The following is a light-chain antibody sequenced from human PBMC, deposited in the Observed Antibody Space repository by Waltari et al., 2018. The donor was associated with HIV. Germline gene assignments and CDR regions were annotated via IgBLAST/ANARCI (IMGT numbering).Light chain of an antibody. CDR3: MQALQTPT. CDR2: LGS. CDR1: QSRLHRNGYNY. Sequence: DIVMTQSPLSLPVTPGEPASISCRSSQSRLHRNGYNYLDWYLQKPGQSPQLLIYLGSNRASGVPDRCSGSGSGTDFTLKISRVEAEDVGVYYCMQALQTPTFGQGTRLEIK. J-gene: IGKJ5*01. V-gene: IGKV2-28*01.